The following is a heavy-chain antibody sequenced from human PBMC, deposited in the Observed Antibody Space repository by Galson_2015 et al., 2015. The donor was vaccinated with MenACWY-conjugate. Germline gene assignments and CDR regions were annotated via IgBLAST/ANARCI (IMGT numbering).Heavy chain of an antibody. Sequence: SLRLSCAASGFNFIYAWMGWVRQAPGKGLEWVGRIKSKGSGGTIDYAAPVKGRFTISRDDSENMLYLQMNSLKTEDTAVDYCSWIQAAPPDFTFSYFYMAVWGNGTPVPVSS. CDR3: SWIQAAPPDFTFSYFYMAV. CDR1: GFNFIYAW. V-gene: IGHV3-15*01. D-gene: IGHD2-15*01. CDR2: IKSKGSGGTI. J-gene: IGHJ6*03.